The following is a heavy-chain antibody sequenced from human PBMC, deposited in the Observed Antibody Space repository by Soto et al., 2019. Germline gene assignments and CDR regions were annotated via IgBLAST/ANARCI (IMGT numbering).Heavy chain of an antibody. CDR2: ISGSGGRS. Sequence: EVQLLDSGGGLVQPGGSLRLSCAASGFTFSNYAMTWVRQGPGKGLEWVSGISGSGGRSYYADSVKGRFTISRDNSKSTLYLQMNSLRTEVSAVYYWSKASFVSSSEQPYYFDYWGQGTLVTVSS. CDR1: GFTFSNYA. CDR3: SKASFVSSSEQPYYFDY. J-gene: IGHJ4*02. D-gene: IGHD6-13*01. V-gene: IGHV3-23*01.